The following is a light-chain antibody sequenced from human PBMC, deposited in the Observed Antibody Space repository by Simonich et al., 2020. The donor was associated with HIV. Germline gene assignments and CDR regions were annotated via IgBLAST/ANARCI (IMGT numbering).Light chain of an antibody. CDR3: QQYNYWLIT. V-gene: IGKV3-15*01. CDR2: GAS. J-gene: IGKJ5*01. CDR1: QSISNN. Sequence: EIVMTQSPATLSVSPGERATLSCTASQSISNNLARYKQKPGQAPRLLIYGASTRATGIPARFSGSGSGTEFTLTITSMQSEDFAVYYCQQYNYWLITFGQGTRLEIK.